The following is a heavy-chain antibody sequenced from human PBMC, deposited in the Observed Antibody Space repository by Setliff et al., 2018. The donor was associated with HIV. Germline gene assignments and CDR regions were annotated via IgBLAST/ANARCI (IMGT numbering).Heavy chain of an antibody. J-gene: IGHJ3*02. CDR1: TFTFSNVW. D-gene: IGHD1-26*01. CDR2: MRSKIDGETT. CDR3: AIESGGAALES. V-gene: IGHV3-15*01. Sequence: GGSLRLSCAASTFTFSNVWLSWVRQAPGKGLEWVARMRSKIDGETTDYAAPVRGRFTISRDDSKRTLYLQMNSLKSEDSALYYCAIESGGAALESWGQGTMVTVS.